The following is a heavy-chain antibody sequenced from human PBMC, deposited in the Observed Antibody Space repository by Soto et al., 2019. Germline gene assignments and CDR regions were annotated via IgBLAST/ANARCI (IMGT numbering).Heavy chain of an antibody. CDR2: ISGSGGST. V-gene: IGHV3-23*01. CDR1: GFTFSSYA. CDR3: AKRGIAAAGTRRGKIFDY. Sequence: GGSLRLSCAASGFTFSSYAMSWVRQAPGKGLEWVSAISGSGGSTYYADSVKGRFTISRDNSENTLYLQMNSLRAEDTAVYYCAKRGIAAAGTRRGKIFDYWGQGTLVTVSS. D-gene: IGHD6-13*01. J-gene: IGHJ4*02.